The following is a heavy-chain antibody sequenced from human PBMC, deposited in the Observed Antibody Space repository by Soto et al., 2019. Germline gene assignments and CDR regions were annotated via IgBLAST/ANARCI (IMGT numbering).Heavy chain of an antibody. CDR2: IYYSGAT. J-gene: IGHJ3*01. CDR1: GASISSYY. V-gene: IGHV4-59*08. D-gene: IGHD5-12*01. Sequence: SETLSLTCTVSGASISSYYWSWIRQPPGKGLEWIGYIYYSGATDYNPSLSGRVTTSIDTSKNQFSLGLNSVTAADTAVYYCARLRDGYNYEAFDVWAQGTMVTVSS. CDR3: ARLRDGYNYEAFDV.